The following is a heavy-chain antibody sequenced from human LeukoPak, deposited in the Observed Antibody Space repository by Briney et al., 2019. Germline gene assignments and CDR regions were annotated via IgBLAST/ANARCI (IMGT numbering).Heavy chain of an antibody. J-gene: IGHJ4*02. V-gene: IGHV4-59*01. CDR2: IYYSGST. CDR1: GASIRPYY. CDR3: ARGHYGPGIGAYPN. D-gene: IGHD3-10*01. Sequence: SETLSLTCTVSGASIRPYYWSWIRQPPGKGLEWIGYIYYSGSTNYNPSLKSRVTISVDTSKNQFSLQLSSVTAADTAVYYCARGHYGPGIGAYPNWGQGTLVTVSA.